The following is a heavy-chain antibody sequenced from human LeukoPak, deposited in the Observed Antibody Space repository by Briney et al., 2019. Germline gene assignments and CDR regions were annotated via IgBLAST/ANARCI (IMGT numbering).Heavy chain of an antibody. CDR2: IYYSGST. Sequence: SETLSLTCTVSGGSISSYYWSWIRQPPGKGLERIGYIYYSGSTNYNPSLKSRVTISVDTSKNQFSLKLSSVTAADTAVYYCARHGDTAMVTYYFDYWGQGTLVTVSS. CDR3: ARHGDTAMVTYYFDY. D-gene: IGHD5-18*01. J-gene: IGHJ4*02. V-gene: IGHV4-59*08. CDR1: GGSISSYY.